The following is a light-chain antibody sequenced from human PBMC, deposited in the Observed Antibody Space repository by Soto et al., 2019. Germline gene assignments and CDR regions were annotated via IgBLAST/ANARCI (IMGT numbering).Light chain of an antibody. J-gene: IGLJ1*01. CDR1: SNDVGAYNY. CDR3: TSYTSSRTYV. Sequence: QSVLTQPASVSGSPGQSIPVSCTGTSNDVGAYNYVSWYQQHPGTAPKLMIYDVSNRPSGVSNRFSGSKSGNTASLTISGLQAEDEADYYCTSYTSSRTYVFGTGTKVTV. CDR2: DVS. V-gene: IGLV2-14*03.